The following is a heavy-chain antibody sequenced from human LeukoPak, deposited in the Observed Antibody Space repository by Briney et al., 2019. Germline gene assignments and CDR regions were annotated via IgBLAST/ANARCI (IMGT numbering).Heavy chain of an antibody. CDR2: ISSSSSYI. Sequence: PGGSLRLSCVTSGFTFSGYWMHWVRQAPGKGLEWVSSISSSSSYIYYADSVKGRFTISRDNAKNSLYLQMNSLRAEDTAVYYCARDVPKKMAEGYEYYYGMDVWGQGTTVTVSS. D-gene: IGHD5-24*01. J-gene: IGHJ6*02. V-gene: IGHV3-21*01. CDR1: GFTFSGYW. CDR3: ARDVPKKMAEGYEYYYGMDV.